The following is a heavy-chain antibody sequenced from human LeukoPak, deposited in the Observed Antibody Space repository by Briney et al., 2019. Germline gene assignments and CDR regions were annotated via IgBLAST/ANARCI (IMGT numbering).Heavy chain of an antibody. CDR1: GGSFSGYY. J-gene: IGHJ3*02. CDR2: INHSGST. CDR3: ARDVHYYDSSGYYYSAFDI. V-gene: IGHV4-34*01. Sequence: PSETLSFTCAVYGGSFSGYYWSWIRQPPGKGLEWIGEINHSGSTNYNPSLKSRVTISVDRSKNQFSLKLSSVTAADTAVYYCARDVHYYDSSGYYYSAFDIWGQGTMVTVSS. D-gene: IGHD3-22*01.